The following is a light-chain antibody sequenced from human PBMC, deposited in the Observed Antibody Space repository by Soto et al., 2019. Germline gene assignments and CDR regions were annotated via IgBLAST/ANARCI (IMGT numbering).Light chain of an antibody. J-gene: IGKJ2*01. V-gene: IGKV1-12*01. CDR3: QQANSFPFT. CDR1: QDINNW. CDR2: AAS. Sequence: DIQMTQSPSSVSASVGDRVTITCRASQDINNWLAWYQQKPGKAPKLLIYAASSLQSGVPSRFSGSGSETDFTLTISSLQPEDFATYYGQQANSFPFTFGQVTKLEIK.